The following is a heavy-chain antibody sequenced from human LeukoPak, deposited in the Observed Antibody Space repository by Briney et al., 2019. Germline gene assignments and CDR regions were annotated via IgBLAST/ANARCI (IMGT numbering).Heavy chain of an antibody. CDR1: GFTFSGFS. D-gene: IGHD4-17*01. V-gene: IGHV3-7*01. Sequence: GGSLRLSCAASGFTFSGFSMSWVRQSPTKGLEWVANIKQDGSERYYVDSVKGRFTISRDNAENSVSLQMNSLRAEDTAVYYCARDHGYGDAVYWYFDLWGRGTLVTVSS. CDR2: IKQDGSER. J-gene: IGHJ2*01. CDR3: ARDHGYGDAVYWYFDL.